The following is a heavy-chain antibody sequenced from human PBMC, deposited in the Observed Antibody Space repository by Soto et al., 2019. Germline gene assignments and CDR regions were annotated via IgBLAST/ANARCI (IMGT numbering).Heavy chain of an antibody. Sequence: QVQLVQSGGEVKKPGASVKVSCKASGYTFTTSGVSWVRQAPGQGLEWMGWVSGYNGNTKYEEKFHAIVTMTTDTSTSTAYLELRSLTTDDTAVYYCATAGELPYYSYGMEVWGQGTTVIVSS. CDR3: ATAGELPYYSYGMEV. CDR2: VSGYNGNT. CDR1: GYTFTTSG. D-gene: IGHD1-7*01. J-gene: IGHJ6*02. V-gene: IGHV1-18*01.